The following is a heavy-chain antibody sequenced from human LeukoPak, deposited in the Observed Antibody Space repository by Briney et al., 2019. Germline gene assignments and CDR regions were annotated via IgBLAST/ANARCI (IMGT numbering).Heavy chain of an antibody. D-gene: IGHD3-3*01. CDR1: GGSVSSGSYY. J-gene: IGHJ6*02. V-gene: IGHV4-39*07. CDR2: INHSGST. Sequence: PSETLSLTCTVSGGSVSSGSYYWSWIRQPPGKGLEWIGEINHSGSTNYNPSLKSRVTISVDTSKNQFSLKLSSVTAADTAVYYCARGPYDFWSGYYLARNLYGMDVWGQGTTVTVSS. CDR3: ARGPYDFWSGYYLARNLYGMDV.